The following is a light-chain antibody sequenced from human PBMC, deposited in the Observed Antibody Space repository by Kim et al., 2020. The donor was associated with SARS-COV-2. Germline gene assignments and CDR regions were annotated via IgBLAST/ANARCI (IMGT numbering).Light chain of an antibody. J-gene: IGKJ1*01. Sequence: EIVMTQSPATLSASPGERATLSCRASQSVSDNLAWYQQKPGQAPRFIIHGASTRATGIPARFSGSGSGTEFTLTISSLQSEDFAVYYCHQYNNWPQTFGQGTKVDIK. CDR2: GAS. CDR1: QSVSDN. CDR3: HQYNNWPQT. V-gene: IGKV3-15*01.